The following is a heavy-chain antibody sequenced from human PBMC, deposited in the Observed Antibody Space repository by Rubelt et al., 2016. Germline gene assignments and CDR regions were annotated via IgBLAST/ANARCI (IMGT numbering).Heavy chain of an antibody. CDR1: GFTFDEYT. Sequence: AASGFTFDEYTMHWVRQAPGKGLEWVSLISWDGGSTYYADSVKGRFTISRDNSKNSLYLQMNSLRTEDTALYYCAKDLSKLLWFGEGFDYWGQGTLVTVSS. V-gene: IGHV3-43*01. CDR3: AKDLSKLLWFGEGFDY. J-gene: IGHJ4*02. CDR2: ISWDGGST. D-gene: IGHD3-10*01.